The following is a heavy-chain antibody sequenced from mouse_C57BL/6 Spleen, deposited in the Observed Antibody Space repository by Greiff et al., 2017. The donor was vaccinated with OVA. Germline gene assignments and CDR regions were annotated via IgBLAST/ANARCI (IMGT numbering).Heavy chain of an antibody. CDR1: GFNIKDYY. D-gene: IGHD1-1*01. V-gene: IGHV14-1*01. CDR2: IDPEDGDT. Sequence: EVKLQESGAELVRPGASVKLSCTASGFNIKDYYMHWVKQRPEQGLEWIGRIDPEDGDTEYAPKFQGKATMTADTSSNTAYLQLSSLTSEDTAVYYCTPTVVARGVFDYWGQGTTLTVSS. CDR3: TPTVVARGVFDY. J-gene: IGHJ2*01.